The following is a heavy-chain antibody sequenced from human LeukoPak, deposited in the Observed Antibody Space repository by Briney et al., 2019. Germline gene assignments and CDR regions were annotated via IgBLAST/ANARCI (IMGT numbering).Heavy chain of an antibody. V-gene: IGHV3-48*04. D-gene: IGHD6-19*01. Sequence: PGGSLRLSCAASGFTFSTYSMNWVRQAPGKGLEWVSYISSSSSTIYYADSVKGRFTISRDNAKNSLYMQMNGLRAEDTAVYYCARGGGAVAYDHYFDYWGQGTLVTVSS. J-gene: IGHJ4*02. CDR3: ARGGGAVAYDHYFDY. CDR2: ISSSSSTI. CDR1: GFTFSTYS.